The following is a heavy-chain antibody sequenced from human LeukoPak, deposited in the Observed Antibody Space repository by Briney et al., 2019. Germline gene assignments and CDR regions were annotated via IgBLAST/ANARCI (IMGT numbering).Heavy chain of an antibody. CDR2: IYYSGST. CDR3: ASGPDSSGYSD. CDR1: GGSISSGDYY. D-gene: IGHD3-22*01. Sequence: SETLSLTCTVSGGSISSGDYYWSWIRQPPGKGLEWIGSIYYSGSTYYNPSLKSRVTISVDTSKNQFSLKLSSVTAADTAVYYCASGPDSSGYSDWGQGTLVTVSS. J-gene: IGHJ4*02. V-gene: IGHV4-39*01.